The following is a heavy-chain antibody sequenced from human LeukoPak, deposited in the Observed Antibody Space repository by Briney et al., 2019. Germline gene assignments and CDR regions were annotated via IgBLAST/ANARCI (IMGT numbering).Heavy chain of an antibody. CDR1: GYTFTDYY. Sequence: GASVKVSCKASGYTFTDYYMHWVRQAPGQGLEWMGWINPHSGGTNYAQKFQGRVTMTRDTSISTVYTEVSRLRSDDTAVYYCARDSSYSSSLYYFEYWGQGTLVTVSS. V-gene: IGHV1-2*02. CDR3: ARDSSYSSSLYYFEY. J-gene: IGHJ4*02. CDR2: INPHSGGT. D-gene: IGHD6-6*01.